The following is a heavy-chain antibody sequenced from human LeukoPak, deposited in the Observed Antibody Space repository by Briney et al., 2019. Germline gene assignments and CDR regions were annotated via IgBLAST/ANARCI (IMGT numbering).Heavy chain of an antibody. CDR2: VYHSGST. D-gene: IGHD3-22*01. J-gene: IGHJ5*02. CDR1: GGSVNNYY. Sequence: SETLSLTCIVSGGSVNNYYWSWIRQPPGKGLEWIGNVYHSGSTSYNPSLKSRVTISRDTSENQFSLRLTSVTAADTAVYYCAREDSGTSGYVFDPWGQGTLVTVSS. V-gene: IGHV4-59*02. CDR3: AREDSGTSGYVFDP.